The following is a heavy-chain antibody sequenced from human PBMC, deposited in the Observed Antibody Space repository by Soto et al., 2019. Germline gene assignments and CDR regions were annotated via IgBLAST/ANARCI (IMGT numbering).Heavy chain of an antibody. CDR2: ISYDGSDM. D-gene: IGHD3-9*01. V-gene: IGHV3-33*08. J-gene: IGHJ5*02. CDR1: GFTFSSYG. CDR3: ARLSLLTGYTNWFDP. Sequence: GSLRLSCAGSGFTFSSYGMHWVRQAPGKGLEWVAVISYDGSDMYYGDSVKGRFTISRDNSKDTLYLQWSSLKASDTAMYYCARLSLLTGYTNWFDPWGQGTLVTVSS.